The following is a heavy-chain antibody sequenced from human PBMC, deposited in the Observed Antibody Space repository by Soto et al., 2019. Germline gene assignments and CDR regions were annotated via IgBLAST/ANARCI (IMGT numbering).Heavy chain of an antibody. CDR3: ARLIAARPSLLYYGMDV. D-gene: IGHD6-6*01. CDR2: IYYSGST. Sequence: SETLSLTCTVSGGSISSYYWSWIRQPPGKGLEWIGYIYYSGSTNYNPSLKSRVTISVDTSKNQFSLKLSSVTAADTAMYYCARLIAARPSLLYYGMDVWGQGTTVTVSS. J-gene: IGHJ6*02. V-gene: IGHV4-59*01. CDR1: GGSISSYY.